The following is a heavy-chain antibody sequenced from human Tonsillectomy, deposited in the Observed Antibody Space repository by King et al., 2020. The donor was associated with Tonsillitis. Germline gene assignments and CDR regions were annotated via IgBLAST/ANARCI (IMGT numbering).Heavy chain of an antibody. D-gene: IGHD5-12*01. CDR1: GFTFSNFA. Sequence: VQLVESGGGLVQPGGSMRLSCAVAGFTFSNFAMSWVRQAPGKGLEWVSVISGSGGSTYYADSVKGRFTISRDNSKNTLYLQMNSLRAEDTAVNYCAKLAGTATLYYFNFCDQITLITVSS. CDR3: AKLAGTATLYYFNF. CDR2: ISGSGGST. J-gene: IGHJ4*02. V-gene: IGHV3-23*04.